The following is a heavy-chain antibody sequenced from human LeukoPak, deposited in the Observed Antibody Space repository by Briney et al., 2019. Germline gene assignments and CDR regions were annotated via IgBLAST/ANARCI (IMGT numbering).Heavy chain of an antibody. D-gene: IGHD3-3*01. CDR3: ARAQYDFWSGYYHPVWFDP. J-gene: IGHJ5*02. CDR2: IYYSGST. V-gene: IGHV4-59*01. Sequence: SETLSLTCTVSGGSISSYYWSWIRQPPGRGLEWIGYIYYSGSTNYNPSLKSRVTLSVDTSKNQFSLKLSSVTAADTAVYYCARAQYDFWSGYYHPVWFDPWGQGTLVTVSS. CDR1: GGSISSYY.